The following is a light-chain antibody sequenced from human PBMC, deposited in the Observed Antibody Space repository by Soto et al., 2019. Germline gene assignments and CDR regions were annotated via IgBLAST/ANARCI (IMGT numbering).Light chain of an antibody. CDR1: QSISNF. J-gene: IGKJ4*01. V-gene: IGKV3-11*01. CDR2: DAS. Sequence: EIVLAQSPVTLSLSPGERATLSFRASQSISNFLAWYQQKPGQAPRLLIYDASNRATGIPGRFSGSGSGTDFTLTISSLEPEDFAVYHCQQRSTGTFGGGTKV. CDR3: QQRSTGT.